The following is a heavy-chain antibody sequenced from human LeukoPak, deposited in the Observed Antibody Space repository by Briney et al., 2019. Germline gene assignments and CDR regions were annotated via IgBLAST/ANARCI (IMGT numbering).Heavy chain of an antibody. Sequence: GGSLRLSCAASGFTFSSYAMHWVRQAPGKGLEWVAVISYDGSNKYYADSVKGRFTISRDNSKNTLYLQMNSLRAEDTAVYYCARVRLDGAVFDIGGKGTMAPVFS. V-gene: IGHV3-30-3*01. J-gene: IGHJ3*02. CDR3: ARVRLDGAVFDI. CDR1: GFTFSSYA. CDR2: ISYDGSNK. D-gene: IGHD3-16*01.